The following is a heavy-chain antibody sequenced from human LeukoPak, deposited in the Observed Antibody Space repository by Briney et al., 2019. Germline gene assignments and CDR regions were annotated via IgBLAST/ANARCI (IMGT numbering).Heavy chain of an antibody. CDR1: GFTFSSYW. CDR2: FNSDGSST. J-gene: IGHJ4*02. CDR3: ARGRYYFDY. D-gene: IGHD4-17*01. V-gene: IGHV3-74*01. Sequence: GGSLRLSCAASGFTFSSYWMHWVRHAPGKGLVWVSRFNSDGSSTSYADSVKGRFTISRDNAKNMLYLQMNSLRVEDTAVYYCARGRYYFDYWGQGTLVTVSS.